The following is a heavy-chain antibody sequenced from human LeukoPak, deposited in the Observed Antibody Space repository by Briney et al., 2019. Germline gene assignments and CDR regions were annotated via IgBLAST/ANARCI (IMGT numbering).Heavy chain of an antibody. Sequence: SETLSLTCTVSGGSISSGGYYWSWIRQHPGKGLEWIGYIYYSGSTYYNPSLKSRVTISVDMSKNQLSLRLTSVTAADTAVYYCARGFYGAGSHFDFWGQGTLVTVSS. CDR2: IYYSGST. V-gene: IGHV4-31*03. D-gene: IGHD3-10*01. CDR3: ARGFYGAGSHFDF. J-gene: IGHJ4*02. CDR1: GGSISSGGYY.